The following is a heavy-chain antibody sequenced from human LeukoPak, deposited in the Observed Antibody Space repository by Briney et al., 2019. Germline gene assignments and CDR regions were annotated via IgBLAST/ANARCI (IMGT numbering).Heavy chain of an antibody. CDR2: IYYSGTT. CDR1: GGSISSGDHS. CDR3: AKARFEDWFDP. V-gene: IGHV4-30-4*01. J-gene: IGHJ5*02. D-gene: IGHD3-3*01. Sequence: SETLSLTCTVFGGSISSGDHSWSWIRQPPGKGLEWIGYIYYSGTTYYNPSLKSRATISVDTSKNQFSLKLSSVTAADTAVYYCAKARFEDWFDPWGQGTLVTVSS.